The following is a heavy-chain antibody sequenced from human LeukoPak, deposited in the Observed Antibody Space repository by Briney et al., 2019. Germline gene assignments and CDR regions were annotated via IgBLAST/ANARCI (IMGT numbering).Heavy chain of an antibody. CDR2: ISAYNGNT. CDR1: GYTFTSYG. Sequence: GASVKVSCKASGYTFTSYGISWVRQAPGQGLEWMGWISAYNGNTNYAQKLQGRVTMTTDTSTSTAYMELRSLRSDDTAVYYCARDPHYYDSSGYYELWNWGQGTLVTVSS. CDR3: ARDPHYYDSSGYYELWN. J-gene: IGHJ4*02. V-gene: IGHV1-18*01. D-gene: IGHD3-22*01.